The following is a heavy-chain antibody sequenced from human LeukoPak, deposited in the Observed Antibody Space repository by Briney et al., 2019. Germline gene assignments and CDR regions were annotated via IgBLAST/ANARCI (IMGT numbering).Heavy chain of an antibody. D-gene: IGHD2-15*01. CDR1: GYSFTSYW. CDR2: IYPGDSDT. J-gene: IGHJ3*02. V-gene: IGHV5-51*01. Sequence: GESLKISCKGSGYSFTSYWIGWVRQMPGKGLEWMGIIYPGDSDTRYSPSFQGQVTISADKSISTAYLQWSSPKASDTAMYYCARTRGRDGGGSRNAFDIWGQGTMVTVSS. CDR3: ARTRGRDGGGSRNAFDI.